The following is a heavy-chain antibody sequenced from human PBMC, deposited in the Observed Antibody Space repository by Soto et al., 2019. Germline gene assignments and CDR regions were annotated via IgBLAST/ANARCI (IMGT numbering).Heavy chain of an antibody. D-gene: IGHD3-22*01. CDR1: GGSISSGGYY. CDR2: IYYGGST. CDR3: ARDRVPDYYDSSGYYP. J-gene: IGHJ5*02. Sequence: SETLSLTCTVSGGSISSGGYYWIWIRQHPGKGLEGSGYIYYGGSTDYNPSLKSRVTISVDTSKNQFSLKLSSVTAADTAVYYCARDRVPDYYDSSGYYPWGQGTLVTVSS. V-gene: IGHV4-31*03.